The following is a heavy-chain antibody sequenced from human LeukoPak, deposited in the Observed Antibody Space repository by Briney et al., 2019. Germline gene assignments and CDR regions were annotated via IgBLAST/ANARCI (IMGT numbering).Heavy chain of an antibody. CDR3: ARDGAVYPYYDFWSGEH. D-gene: IGHD3-3*01. V-gene: IGHV1-69*05. J-gene: IGHJ4*02. CDR1: GGTFSSYA. CDR2: IIPIFGTA. Sequence: ASVKVSCTASGGTFSSYAISWVRQAPGQGLEWMGTIIPIFGTANYAQKFQGRVTITTDESTSTAYMELSSLRSEDTAVYYCARDGAVYPYYDFWSGEHWGQGTLVTVSS.